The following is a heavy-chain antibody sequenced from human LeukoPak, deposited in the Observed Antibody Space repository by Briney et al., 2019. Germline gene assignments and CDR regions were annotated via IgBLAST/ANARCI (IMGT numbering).Heavy chain of an antibody. CDR2: IYYSGST. CDR1: GGSISNYY. Sequence: SETLSLTCTVSGGSISNYYWSWIRQPPGKGLEWIGYIYYSGSTNYNPSLKSRVTISVDTSNNQFSLKLSSVTAADTAVYYCARLPHYYDTSGYSVWGQGTLVTVSS. CDR3: ARLPHYYDTSGYSV. J-gene: IGHJ4*02. D-gene: IGHD3-22*01. V-gene: IGHV4-59*01.